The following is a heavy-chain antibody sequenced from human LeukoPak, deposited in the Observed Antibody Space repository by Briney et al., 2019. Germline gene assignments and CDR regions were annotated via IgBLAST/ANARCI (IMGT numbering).Heavy chain of an antibody. Sequence: PGGSLRLSCAASGFTFDDYAMHWVRQAPGKGLEWVSGISWNSGSIGYADSVKGRFTISRDNAKNSLYLQMNSLRAEDTALYYCAKVRGWDNDAFDIWGQGTMVTVSS. D-gene: IGHD6-19*01. CDR1: GFTFDDYA. J-gene: IGHJ3*02. CDR3: AKVRGWDNDAFDI. V-gene: IGHV3-9*01. CDR2: ISWNSGSI.